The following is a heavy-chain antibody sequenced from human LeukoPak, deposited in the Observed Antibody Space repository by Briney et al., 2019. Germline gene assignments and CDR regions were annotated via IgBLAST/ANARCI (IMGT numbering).Heavy chain of an antibody. V-gene: IGHV4-34*01. CDR2: INHSGST. Sequence: PGGSLRLSCAASGFTFSDYYMSWIRQPPGKGLEWIGEINHSGSTNYNPSLKSRVTISVDTSKNQFSLKLSSVTAADTAVYYCARVGDDYGDYGASDYWGQGTLVTVSS. J-gene: IGHJ4*02. CDR3: ARVGDDYGDYGASDY. D-gene: IGHD4-17*01. CDR1: GFTFSDYY.